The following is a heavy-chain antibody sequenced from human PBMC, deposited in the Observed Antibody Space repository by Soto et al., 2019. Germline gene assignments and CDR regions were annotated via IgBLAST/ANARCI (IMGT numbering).Heavy chain of an antibody. D-gene: IGHD2-2*01. CDR3: VKDSYADFHRVLSTAEYFFDY. CDR2: ITWNSGNI. V-gene: IGHV3-9*01. J-gene: IGHJ4*01. CDR1: GFTFDDYA. Sequence: EVQLVESGGCLVRPGRSLRLSCTASGFTFDDYAMHWVRQAPGRGLEWVSGITWNSGNIAYADSVKGRFTIARDDDNNSLYLQMNRLRPEDTALYSCVKDSYADFHRVLSTAEYFFDYWGHGTLVTVSS.